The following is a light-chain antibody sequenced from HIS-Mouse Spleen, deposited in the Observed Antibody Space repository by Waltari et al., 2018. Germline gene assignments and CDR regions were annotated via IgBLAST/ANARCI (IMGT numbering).Light chain of an antibody. Sequence: SYELTQPPSVSVSPGQTARITCSGAALPNKYAYWYQQKSGQAPVLVIYEDSKRPSGIPERFSGSSSGTMATLTISGAQVEDEADYYCYSTDSSGNHRVFGEGTKLTVL. CDR3: YSTDSSGNHRV. CDR1: ALPNKY. CDR2: EDS. J-gene: IGLJ2*01. V-gene: IGLV3-10*01.